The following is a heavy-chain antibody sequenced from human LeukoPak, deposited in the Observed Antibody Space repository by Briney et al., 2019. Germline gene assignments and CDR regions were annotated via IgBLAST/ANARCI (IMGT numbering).Heavy chain of an antibody. CDR1: GFTFSSNY. D-gene: IGHD5-18*01. CDR2: IYSGGST. J-gene: IGHJ3*02. CDR3: AREISSGWTAIVRRRDAFDI. V-gene: IGHV3-66*02. Sequence: PGGSLRLSCAASGFTFSSNYMNWVRQAPGKGLEWVSVIYSGGSTYYADSMKGRFTISRDNSKDTLYLQMNSLRAEDTAVYYCAREISSGWTAIVRRRDAFDIWGQGTMVTVSS.